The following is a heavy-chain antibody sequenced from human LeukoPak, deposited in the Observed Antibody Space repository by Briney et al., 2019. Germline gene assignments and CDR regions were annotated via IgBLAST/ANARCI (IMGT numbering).Heavy chain of an antibody. D-gene: IGHD2-2*01. CDR1: GFIFSDHY. Sequence: GGSLRLSCAASGFIFSDHYMDWVRQAPGKGLEWVGRTRNEANIYTTKYVASVKGRFTISRDDSKSIAYLQMNSLKTEDTAVYYCTRDPPPDIVVVPADDWFDPWGQGTLVTVSS. CDR3: TRDPPPDIVVVPADDWFDP. V-gene: IGHV3-72*01. CDR2: TRNEANIYTT. J-gene: IGHJ5*02.